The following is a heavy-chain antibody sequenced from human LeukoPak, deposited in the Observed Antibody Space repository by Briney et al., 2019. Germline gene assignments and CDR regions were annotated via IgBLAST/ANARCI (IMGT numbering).Heavy chain of an antibody. V-gene: IGHV3-48*01. Sequence: PGGSLRLSCAASGFTFSSYSMNWVRQAPGKGLEWGPYISSSSSTIYYADSVKGRFTISRDNAKNSLYLQMNSLRAEDTAVYYCARVDDYYDSSGSDYWGQGTLVTVSS. CDR3: ARVDDYYDSSGSDY. D-gene: IGHD3-22*01. J-gene: IGHJ4*02. CDR1: GFTFSSYS. CDR2: ISSSSSTI.